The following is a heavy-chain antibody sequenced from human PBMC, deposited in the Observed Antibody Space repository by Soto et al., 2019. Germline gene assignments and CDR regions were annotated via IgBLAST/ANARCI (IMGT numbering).Heavy chain of an antibody. CDR1: GGTFSSYA. V-gene: IGHV1-69*13. D-gene: IGHD1-7*01. J-gene: IGHJ5*02. CDR2: IIPIFGTA. Sequence: SVKVSCKASGGTFSSYAISWVRQAPGQGLEWIGGIIPIFGTANYAQKFQGRVTITADESTSTAYMELSSLRSEDTAVYYCAREEAGTTNIWFDPWGQGTLVTVSS. CDR3: AREEAGTTNIWFDP.